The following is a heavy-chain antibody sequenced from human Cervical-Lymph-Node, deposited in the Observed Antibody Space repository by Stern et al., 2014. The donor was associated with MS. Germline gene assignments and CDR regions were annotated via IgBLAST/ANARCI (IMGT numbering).Heavy chain of an antibody. CDR1: GFSFDSYYW. CDR2: IYPSDSDI. V-gene: IGHV5-51*03. D-gene: IGHD5-12*01. CDR3: ARLTGRWSNEGYLDP. Sequence: EVQLVQSGAEVKKPGEALKIACKGSGFSFDSYYWIAWVRQLPGKGLEWMGIIYPSDSDIRYSPSFQGQVTISADKSITPAYLQWSSLKASDTAIYYCARLTGRWSNEGYLDPWGQGTLVTVSS. J-gene: IGHJ5*02.